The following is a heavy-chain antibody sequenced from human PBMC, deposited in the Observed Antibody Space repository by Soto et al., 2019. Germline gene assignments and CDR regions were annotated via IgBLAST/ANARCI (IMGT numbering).Heavy chain of an antibody. Sequence: QITLKESGPPLVRPTQTLTLTCTFSGFSLSTTGVGVGWIRQPPGKALEWLALIYWDDDKRYSPSLKSRLTITKDTSKNEVILAMTNMDPVDTATYYCARGVGGEGVGGEGANYFDPWGQGTLVTVSS. CDR3: ARGVGGEGVGGEGANYFDP. J-gene: IGHJ5*02. D-gene: IGHD3-16*01. V-gene: IGHV2-5*02. CDR1: GFSLSTTGVG. CDR2: IYWDDDK.